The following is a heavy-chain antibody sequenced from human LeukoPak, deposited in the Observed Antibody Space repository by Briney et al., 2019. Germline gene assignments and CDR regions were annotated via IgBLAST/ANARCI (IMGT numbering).Heavy chain of an antibody. CDR2: ISSSSSYT. CDR3: ARESYSSTGLDV. J-gene: IGHJ6*04. D-gene: IGHD6-19*01. CDR1: GFTFSDYY. V-gene: IGHV3-11*06. Sequence: GGSLRLSCAASGFTFSDYYMSWIRQAPGKGLEWVSYISSSSSYTNYADSVKGRFTVSRDNAKNSLYLQMNSLRAEDTAVYYCARESYSSTGLDVWGKGTTVTVSS.